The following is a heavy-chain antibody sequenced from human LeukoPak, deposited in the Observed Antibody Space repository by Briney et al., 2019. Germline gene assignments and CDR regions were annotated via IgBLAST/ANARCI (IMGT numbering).Heavy chain of an antibody. V-gene: IGHV1-46*01. Sequence: ASVKVSCKASGYTFTSYYTHWVRQAPGQGLEWMGIINPSGGSTSYAQKFQGRVTMTRDTSTSTVYMELSSLRSEDTAVYYCARDRLPLDYYYYYGMDVWGQGTTVTVSS. J-gene: IGHJ6*02. CDR2: INPSGGST. D-gene: IGHD3-16*01. CDR3: ARDRLPLDYYYYYGMDV. CDR1: GYTFTSYY.